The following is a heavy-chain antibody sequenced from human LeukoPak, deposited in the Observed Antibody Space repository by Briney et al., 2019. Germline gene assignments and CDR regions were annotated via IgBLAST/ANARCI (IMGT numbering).Heavy chain of an antibody. J-gene: IGHJ4*02. CDR1: GGSISTSSYY. CDR3: ARVDSGTWYAVFDY. CDR2: IFYSGST. Sequence: SETLSLTCTVSGGSISTSSYYWGWVRQPPGKGLEWIGNIFYSGSTYYSPSLKSRVTISVDTSEKQFSLELRSVTAADTATYYCARVDSGTWYAVFDYWGQGIPVTVSS. V-gene: IGHV4-39*07. D-gene: IGHD6-13*01.